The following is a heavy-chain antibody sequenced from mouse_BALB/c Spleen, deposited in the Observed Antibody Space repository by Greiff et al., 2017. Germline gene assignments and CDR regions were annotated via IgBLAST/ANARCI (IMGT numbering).Heavy chain of an antibody. J-gene: IGHJ3*01. D-gene: IGHD2-2*01. CDR2: ISYSGST. Sequence: DVQLQESGPGLVKPSQSLSLTCTVTGYSITSDYAWNWIRQFPGNKLEWMGYISYSGSTSYNPSLKSRISITRDTSKNQFFLQLNSVTTEDTATYYCANYGYDEAYWGQGTLVTVSA. CDR1: GYSITSDYA. V-gene: IGHV3-2*02. CDR3: ANYGYDEAY.